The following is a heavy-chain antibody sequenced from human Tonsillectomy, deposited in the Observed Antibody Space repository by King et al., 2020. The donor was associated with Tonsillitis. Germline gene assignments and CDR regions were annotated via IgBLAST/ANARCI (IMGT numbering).Heavy chain of an antibody. J-gene: IGHJ4*02. Sequence: VQLVESGGGLVQPGGSLRLSCAASGFTFSTYSMNWVRQAPGKGLEWVSFISSSSSIIYYADSVKGRFNISRDNAKNSLYLQMNSLRVEDTAVYYFAIQYYDYVWGSYSYFDHWGQGTLVTVSS. CDR1: GFTFSTYS. CDR3: AIQYYDYVWGSYSYFDH. CDR2: ISSSSSII. V-gene: IGHV3-48*01. D-gene: IGHD3-16*01.